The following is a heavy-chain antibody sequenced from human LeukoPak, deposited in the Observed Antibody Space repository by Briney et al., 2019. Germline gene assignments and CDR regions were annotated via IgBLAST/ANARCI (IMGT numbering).Heavy chain of an antibody. V-gene: IGHV3-23*01. Sequence: GGSLGLSCAASGFTFSSNAMSWVRQAPGKGLEWVSVISGSGGSTYYADSVKGRFTISRDNSKNTLYVQMNSLRAEDTAVYYCAKDLNRYSSSSKAIDYWGQGTLVTVSS. CDR2: ISGSGGST. J-gene: IGHJ4*02. D-gene: IGHD6-6*01. CDR1: GFTFSSNA. CDR3: AKDLNRYSSSSKAIDY.